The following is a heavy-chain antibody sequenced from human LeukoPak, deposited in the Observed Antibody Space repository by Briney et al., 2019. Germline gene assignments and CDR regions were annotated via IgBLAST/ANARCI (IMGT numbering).Heavy chain of an antibody. V-gene: IGHV4-34*01. CDR3: ARVHRIAARSRYYFDY. D-gene: IGHD6-6*01. CDR1: GGSFSGYY. Sequence: AETLCLTCAVYGGSFSGYYWSWIRQPPGKGLEWVGEINHSGSTNYNPSLKSRVTISVDTSKNQFSLKLSSVTAADTAVYYCARVHRIAARSRYYFDYWGQGTLVTVSS. J-gene: IGHJ4*02. CDR2: INHSGST.